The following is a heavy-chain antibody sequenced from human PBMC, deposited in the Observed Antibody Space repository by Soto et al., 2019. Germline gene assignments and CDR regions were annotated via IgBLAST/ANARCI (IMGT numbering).Heavy chain of an antibody. CDR1: GFTFSSYW. V-gene: IGHV3-74*03. Sequence: GGSLRLSCAASGFTFSSYWMHWVRQDAGKGLLWVSSIKTDGTVTQYADSVKGRFTVSRDNAKNTLYLQMNSLRAEDTAVYYGAKELSWGKCDYWGQGDLVTSP. CDR2: IKTDGTVT. D-gene: IGHD1-26*01. J-gene: IGHJ4*02. CDR3: AKELSWGKCDY.